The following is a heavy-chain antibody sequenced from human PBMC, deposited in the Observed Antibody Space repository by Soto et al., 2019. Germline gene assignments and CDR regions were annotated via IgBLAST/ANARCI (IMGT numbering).Heavy chain of an antibody. CDR3: ARGWSYCSGGSCYRRGAFDY. J-gene: IGHJ4*02. CDR2: IYHSGST. V-gene: IGHV4-30-2*01. Sequence: SETLSLTCAVSGGSISSGGYSWSWIRQPPGKGLEWIGYIYHSGSTYYNPSLKSRVTISVDRSKNQLSLKLSSVTAADTAVYYCARGWSYCSGGSCYRRGAFDYWGQGTLVTVSS. D-gene: IGHD2-15*01. CDR1: GGSISSGGYS.